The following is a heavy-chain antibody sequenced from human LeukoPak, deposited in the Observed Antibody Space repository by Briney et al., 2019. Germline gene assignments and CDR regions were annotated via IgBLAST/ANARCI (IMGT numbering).Heavy chain of an antibody. CDR2: INGGGNT. CDR3: ARHFSGPKYLNI. D-gene: IGHD3-3*02. CDR1: GFTFSGYA. V-gene: IGHV3-21*06. Sequence: GGSLRLSCAASGFTFSGYAMNWVRQAPGKGLEWVSSINGGGNTFYADSVKGRFAISRDNAKNSLYLQMNGLRAEDTAVYYCARHFSGPKYLNIWGQGTMVTVSS. J-gene: IGHJ3*02.